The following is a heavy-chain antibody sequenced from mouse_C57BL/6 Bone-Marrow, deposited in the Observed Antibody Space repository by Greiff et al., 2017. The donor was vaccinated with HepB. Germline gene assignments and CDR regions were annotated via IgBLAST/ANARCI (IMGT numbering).Heavy chain of an antibody. CDR1: GFTFSSYA. D-gene: IGHD2-3*01. CDR3: ARDGYYGFAD. CDR2: ISDGGSYT. J-gene: IGHJ3*01. V-gene: IGHV5-4*03. Sequence: EVKLMESGGGLVKPGGSLKLSCAASGFTFSSYAMSLVRQTPEKRLEWVATISDGGSYTYYPDNVKGRFTISRDNAKNNLYLQMSHLKSEDTAMYYCARDGYYGFADWGEGALVTVSA.